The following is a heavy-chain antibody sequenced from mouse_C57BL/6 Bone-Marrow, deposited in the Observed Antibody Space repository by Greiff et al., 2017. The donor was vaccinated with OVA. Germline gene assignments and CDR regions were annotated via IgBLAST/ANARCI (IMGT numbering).Heavy chain of an antibody. CDR3: SSYGNFDY. J-gene: IGHJ2*01. V-gene: IGHV14-4*01. D-gene: IGHD2-1*01. CDR2: IDPENGDT. Sequence: EVMLVESGAELVRPGASVKLSCTASGFNIKDDYMHWVKQRPEQGLEWIGWIDPENGDTEYASKFQGKATITADTASNTLYLQLCSLTTDATAVYYFSSYGNFDYWGQGTTLTVSS. CDR1: GFNIKDDY.